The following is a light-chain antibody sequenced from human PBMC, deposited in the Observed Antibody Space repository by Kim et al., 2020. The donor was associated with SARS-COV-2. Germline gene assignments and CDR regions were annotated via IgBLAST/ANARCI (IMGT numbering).Light chain of an antibody. CDR3: QQSYSTPPYT. J-gene: IGKJ2*01. V-gene: IGKV1-39*01. CDR1: QSISNY. CDR2: AAS. Sequence: DIQMTQSPSSLSASVRDRVTITCRASQSISNYLNWYQQKPGKAPKLLIYAASSLQSGVPSRFSGSGSGTDFTLTISSLQPEDFATYYCQQSYSTPPYTVGQGTKLEIK.